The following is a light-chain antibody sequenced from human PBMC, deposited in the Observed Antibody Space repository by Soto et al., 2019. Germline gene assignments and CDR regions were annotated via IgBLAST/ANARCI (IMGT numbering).Light chain of an antibody. V-gene: IGLV1-40*01. J-gene: IGLJ3*02. Sequence: QSVLTQPPSVSGAPGQRVTISCTGSSSNIGAGCDVHWYQQLPGTAPKLLIYGNSNRPSGVPDRFSDSKSGTSASLAITGLQAEDEADYYCQSYDSSLSGSWVFGGGTKLTVL. CDR2: GNS. CDR3: QSYDSSLSGSWV. CDR1: SSNIGAGCD.